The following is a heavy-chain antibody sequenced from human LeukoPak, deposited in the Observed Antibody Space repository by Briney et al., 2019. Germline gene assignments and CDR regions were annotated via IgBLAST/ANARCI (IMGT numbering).Heavy chain of an antibody. J-gene: IGHJ4*02. CDR1: GFTFSSYW. Sequence: GGSLRLSCAASGFTFSSYWMHWVRQAPGKGLVWVSRINSDGSSTSYADSVKGRFTISRDNSKNTLYLQMNSLRAEDTAVYYCAKDGLYGSGSYLLHYYFDYWGQGTLVTVSS. V-gene: IGHV3-74*01. CDR3: AKDGLYGSGSYLLHYYFDY. CDR2: INSDGSST. D-gene: IGHD3-10*01.